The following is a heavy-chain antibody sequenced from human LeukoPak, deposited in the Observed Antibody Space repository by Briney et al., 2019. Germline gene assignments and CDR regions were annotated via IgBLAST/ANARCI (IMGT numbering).Heavy chain of an antibody. J-gene: IGHJ4*02. CDR3: ARGFGHGGNSDH. CDR1: GGSISSYD. V-gene: IGHV4-59*01. Sequence: PSETLSLTCTVSGGSISSYDWSWIRQSPGKGLEWIGYFSYSGSTNYNPSLKSRVTISVDTSKNQFSLKLSSVTAADTAVYYCARGFGHGGNSDHWGQGTLVTVSS. D-gene: IGHD4-23*01. CDR2: FSYSGST.